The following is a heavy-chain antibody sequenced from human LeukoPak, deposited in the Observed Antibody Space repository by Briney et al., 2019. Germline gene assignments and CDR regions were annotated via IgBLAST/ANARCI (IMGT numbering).Heavy chain of an antibody. CDR2: IWYDGSNK. D-gene: IGHD2-2*01. V-gene: IGHV3-33*01. CDR1: GFTFSSYG. J-gene: IGHJ6*02. Sequence: GRSLRLSCAASGFTFSSYGMHWVRQAPGKGLERVAVIWYDGSNKYYADSVKGRFTISRDNSKNTLYLQMNSLRAEDTAVYYCARDPDIVVVPAASVGYYYYYGMDVWGQGTTVTVSS. CDR3: ARDPDIVVVPAASVGYYYYYGMDV.